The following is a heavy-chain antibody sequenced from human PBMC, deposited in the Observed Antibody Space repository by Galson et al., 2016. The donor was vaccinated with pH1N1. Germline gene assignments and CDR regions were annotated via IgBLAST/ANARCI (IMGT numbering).Heavy chain of an antibody. J-gene: IGHJ4*02. D-gene: IGHD3-10*01. CDR3: ARNDDYYGSGSYDY. CDR2: IIAIFGTP. Sequence: SVKVSCKASGGIFRSNAITWVRQAPGQGLEWMGKIIAIFGTPNYAQKFQGRVTITADESTSTVFLELSSLRPEDTAVYYCARNDDYYGSGSYDYWGQGTLVTVSS. V-gene: IGHV1-69*13. CDR1: GGIFRSNA.